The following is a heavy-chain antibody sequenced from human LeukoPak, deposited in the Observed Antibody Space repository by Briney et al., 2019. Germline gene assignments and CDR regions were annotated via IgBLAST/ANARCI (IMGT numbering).Heavy chain of an antibody. J-gene: IGHJ6*03. CDR1: GFTASSNY. Sequence: PGGSLRLSCAASGFTASSNYMSWVRQAPGKGLEWVSVIYSGGSTYYADSVKGRFTISRDNSKNTLYLQMNSLRAEDTAVYYCARDIAGAHYYYYYMDVWGKGTTVTVSS. CDR3: ARDIAGAHYYYYYMDV. CDR2: IYSGGST. D-gene: IGHD6-13*01. V-gene: IGHV3-53*01.